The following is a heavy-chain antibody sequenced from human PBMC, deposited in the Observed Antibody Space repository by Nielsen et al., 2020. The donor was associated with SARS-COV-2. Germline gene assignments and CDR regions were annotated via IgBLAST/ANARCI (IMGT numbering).Heavy chain of an antibody. CDR2: VYPGDSDT. D-gene: IGHD6-13*01. J-gene: IGHJ6*02. V-gene: IGHV5-51*01. CDR1: GYNFATYW. Sequence: GESLKISCQGSGYNFATYWIAWVRQMPGKGLEWMGVVYPGDSDTRYSPSFQGQVIISFDKSITTAYLQWNSLQASDSAMYYCARLQSSTGGGMDVWGQGTAATVSS. CDR3: ARLQSSTGGGMDV.